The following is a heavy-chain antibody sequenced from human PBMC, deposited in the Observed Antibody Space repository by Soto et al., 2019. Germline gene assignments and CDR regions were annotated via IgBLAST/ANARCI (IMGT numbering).Heavy chain of an antibody. CDR1: GVTFSRHD. V-gene: IGHV1-69*13. CDR3: ARVDCSSTSCYSGMDV. D-gene: IGHD2-2*02. J-gene: IGHJ6*02. Sequence: SVKVSCKASGVTFSRHDMRWVRQAPGQGLEWMGGIIPIFGTANYAQKFQGRVTITADESTSTAYMELSSLRSEDTAMNYCARVDCSSTSCYSGMDVWGQGTTVTVSS. CDR2: IIPIFGTA.